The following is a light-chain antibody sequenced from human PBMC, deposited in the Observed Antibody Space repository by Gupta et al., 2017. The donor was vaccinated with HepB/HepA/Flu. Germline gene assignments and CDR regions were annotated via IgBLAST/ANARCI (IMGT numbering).Light chain of an antibody. Sequence: QPVLTQSSSASASLGSSVKLTCTLSSGHSSYIIAWHQQQPGKAPRYLMKLEGSGSYNKGSGVPDCVSGSSSAAARYITMSHLESEDDDYYYCETWASNTRVFGGGTKLTVL. J-gene: IGLJ2*01. CDR1: SGHSSYI. CDR3: ETWASNTRV. CDR2: LEGSGSY. V-gene: IGLV4-60*03.